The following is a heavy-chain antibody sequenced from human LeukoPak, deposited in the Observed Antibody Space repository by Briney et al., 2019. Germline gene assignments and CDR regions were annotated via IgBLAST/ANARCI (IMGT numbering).Heavy chain of an antibody. Sequence: GGSLRLSCTASGFTFRAYAMIWVRQAPGKGLEWVSAIRAGGDTTVYADAVRGRFTISRDNSNNALYLQMNELRADDTAVYYCARDPNGDYIGAFDFWGQGTMVTVSS. J-gene: IGHJ3*01. CDR1: GFTFRAYA. V-gene: IGHV3-23*01. CDR2: IRAGGDTT. CDR3: ARDPNGDYIGAFDF. D-gene: IGHD4-17*01.